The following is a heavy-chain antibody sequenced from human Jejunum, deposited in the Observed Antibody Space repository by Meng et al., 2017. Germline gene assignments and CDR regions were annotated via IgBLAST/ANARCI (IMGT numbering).Heavy chain of an antibody. D-gene: IGHD2-15*01. CDR2: IHASGST. J-gene: IGHJ4*01. V-gene: IGHV4-38-2*02. CDR3: ARNPHVVVVVPTLYYFDH. CDR1: GYSISNGYY. Sequence: SETLSLTCTVSGYSISNGYYWGWIRQPPGKGLEWIGSIHASGSTDYNPSLKSRVTISVDTSKNQFSLKLSSVTAADTAVYYCARNPHVVVVVPTLYYFDHWGQGTPVTVSS.